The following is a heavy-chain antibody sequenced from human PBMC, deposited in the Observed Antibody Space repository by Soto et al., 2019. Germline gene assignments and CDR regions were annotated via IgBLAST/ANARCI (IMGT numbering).Heavy chain of an antibody. CDR1: GGSISSYY. CDR2: IYYSGST. CDR3: AXHPXXXXXYXXY. Sequence: ETLSLTCTVSGGSISSYYWSWIRQPPGKGLEWIGYIYYSGSTNYNPSLKSRVTISVDTSKNQFSLKLSSVTASDTAVYYFAXHPXXXXXYXXYXGQGTLVTSPX. J-gene: IGHJ4*02. V-gene: IGHV4-59*08.